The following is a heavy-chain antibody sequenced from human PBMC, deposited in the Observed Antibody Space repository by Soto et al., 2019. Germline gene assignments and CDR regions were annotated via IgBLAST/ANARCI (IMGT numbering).Heavy chain of an antibody. CDR2: ISSTATSM. V-gene: IGHV3-48*02. J-gene: IGHJ4*02. Sequence: GGSLRLSCAASGFAFSRYIMKLFGQSAGKGLAWISYISSTATSMYSAVSVRFRFTVHRYNGKHSLYLQMTNLRDEDTALYYCAGEVTHYQSRSGYYVGPSDLWGQGFLVSVSS. D-gene: IGHD3-3*01. CDR1: GFAFSRYI. CDR3: AGEVTHYQSRSGYYVGPSDL.